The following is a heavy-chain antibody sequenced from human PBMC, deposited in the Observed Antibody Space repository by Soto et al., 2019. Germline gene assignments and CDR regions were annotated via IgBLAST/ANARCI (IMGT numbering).Heavy chain of an antibody. CDR1: GYSFAGYW. J-gene: IGHJ4*02. CDR3: ARQIYDSDTGPNFKYYFDS. Sequence: GESLKISCKGSGYSFAGYWITWVRQKPGKGLEWMGRIDPSDSQTYYSPSFRGHVTISVTKSITTVFLQWSSLRASDTAMYYCARQIYDSDTGPNFKYYFDSWGQGTPVTVSS. CDR2: IDPSDSQT. D-gene: IGHD3-22*01. V-gene: IGHV5-10-1*01.